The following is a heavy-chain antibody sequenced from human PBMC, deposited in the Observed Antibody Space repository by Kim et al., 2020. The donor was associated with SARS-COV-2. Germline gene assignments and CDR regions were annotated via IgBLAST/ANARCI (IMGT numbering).Heavy chain of an antibody. V-gene: IGHV4-34*01. J-gene: IGHJ4*02. D-gene: IGHD3-10*01. CDR3: ARVYYGSGSYSQSARPYCFDY. CDR2: INHSGST. Sequence: SETLSLTCAVYGGSFSGYYWSWIRQPPGKGLEWIGEINHSGSTNYNPSLKSRVTISVDTSKNQFSLKLSSVTAADTAVYYCARVYYGSGSYSQSARPYCFDYWGQGTLVTVSS. CDR1: GGSFSGYY.